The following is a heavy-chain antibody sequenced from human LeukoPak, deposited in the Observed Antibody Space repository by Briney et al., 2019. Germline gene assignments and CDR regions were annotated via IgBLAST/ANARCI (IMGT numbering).Heavy chain of an antibody. CDR2: ISGSGAST. Sequence: GGSLRFTCAASGFTFSNYAMSWVRQAPGKGLEWVSAISGSGASTYYADSVRGRFTISRDNSKNTLCLQMSSLRAEDTAVYYCARARSGLNSDYWGQRTL. CDR3: ARARSGLNSDY. D-gene: IGHD6-19*01. CDR1: GFTFSNYA. V-gene: IGHV3-23*01. J-gene: IGHJ4*02.